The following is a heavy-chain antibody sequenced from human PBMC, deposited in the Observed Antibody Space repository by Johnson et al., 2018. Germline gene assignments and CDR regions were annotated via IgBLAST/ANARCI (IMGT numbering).Heavy chain of an antibody. V-gene: IGHV3-7*01. CDR2: IKQDGSEI. CDR1: GFTFSSYW. D-gene: IGHD4-23*01. Sequence: VQLVESGGGLVQPGGSLRLSCAASGFTFSSYWMSWVRQAPGKGLEWVANIKQDGSEIYYADSVKGRFTISRDNAKNSLYLQMNSLRAEDTAVYHCAPWTYGGNTFGYWGQGALGTVSS. J-gene: IGHJ4*02. CDR3: APWTYGGNTFGY.